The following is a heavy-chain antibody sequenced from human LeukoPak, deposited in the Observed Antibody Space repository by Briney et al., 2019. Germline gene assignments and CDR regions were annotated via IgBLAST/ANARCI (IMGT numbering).Heavy chain of an antibody. CDR2: ISGSGGST. CDR1: GFTFSSYA. J-gene: IGHJ4*02. Sequence: GGSLRLSCAASGFTFSSYAMSWVRQAPGKGLEWVSAISGSGGSTYYADSVRGRFTISRDNSKNTLYLQMNSLRAEDTAVYYCAKAGYSGYDFGCWGQGTLVTVSS. V-gene: IGHV3-23*01. D-gene: IGHD5-12*01. CDR3: AKAGYSGYDFGC.